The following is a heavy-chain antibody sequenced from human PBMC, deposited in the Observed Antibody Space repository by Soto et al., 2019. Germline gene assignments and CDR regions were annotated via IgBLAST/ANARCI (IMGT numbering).Heavy chain of an antibody. Sequence: QVQLVQSGAEVKKPGASVKVSCKASGYTFTGYYMHWVRQAPGQGLEWMGIINPSGGSTSYAQKYPGXVXXXRXXATSTAYMELSSLRSEDTAVYYCASRAGSGSYLDYWGQGTLVTVSS. CDR3: ASRAGSGSYLDY. D-gene: IGHD3-10*01. CDR1: GYTFTGYY. CDR2: INPSGGST. V-gene: IGHV1-46*03. J-gene: IGHJ4*02.